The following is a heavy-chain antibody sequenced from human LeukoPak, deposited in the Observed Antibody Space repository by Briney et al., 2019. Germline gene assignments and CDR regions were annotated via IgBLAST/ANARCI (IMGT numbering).Heavy chain of an antibody. Sequence: PGGSLRLSCAASGFTFSSYAMHWVRQAPGKGLEWVAVISYDGSNKYYADSVKGRFTISRDNSKNTLYLQMNSLRAEDTAVYYCARDSSGWDYYYYYYMDVWGKGTTVTVSS. CDR3: ARDSSGWDYYYYYYMDV. CDR1: GFTFSSYA. CDR2: ISYDGSNK. J-gene: IGHJ6*03. V-gene: IGHV3-30*04. D-gene: IGHD6-19*01.